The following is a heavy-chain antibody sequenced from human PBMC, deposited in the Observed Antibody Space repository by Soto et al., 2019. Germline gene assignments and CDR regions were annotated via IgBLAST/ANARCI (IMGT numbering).Heavy chain of an antibody. CDR2: INPNTGGT. CDR3: ARALIRFLDWIPENYYYGMDV. CDR1: GPTFTAYY. Sequence: ASVKVSCKPSGPTFTAYYIHWVRQAPGQGLEWMGWINPNTGGTNYAQNFQGRVTITRDTSSRTVYMELSRLRSDDTAVYYCARALIRFLDWIPENYYYGMDVWGQGTTVTVSS. D-gene: IGHD3-3*01. J-gene: IGHJ6*02. V-gene: IGHV1-2*02.